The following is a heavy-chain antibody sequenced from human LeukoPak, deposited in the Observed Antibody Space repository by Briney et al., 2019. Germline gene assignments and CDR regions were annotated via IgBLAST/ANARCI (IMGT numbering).Heavy chain of an antibody. Sequence: GASVKVSCKASGYIFTTYDICWGRQATGQGLEWMGWLNPNSGNAGYAHKFQGRVTISRNTSISTAYMELSSLRSDDTAIYYCARRKFLGWFDPWGQGTLVTVSS. CDR1: GYIFTTYD. CDR2: LNPNSGNA. CDR3: ARRKFLGWFDP. D-gene: IGHD7-27*01. J-gene: IGHJ5*02. V-gene: IGHV1-8*03.